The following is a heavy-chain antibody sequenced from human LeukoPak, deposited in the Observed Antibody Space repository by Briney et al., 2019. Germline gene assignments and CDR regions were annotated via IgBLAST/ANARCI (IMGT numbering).Heavy chain of an antibody. Sequence: SETLSLTCTVSGGSVSDSGYYWGWFRQTPGMALEWIGTSHYSRSPYYNPSLKSRLTTSVDAAKNEFSLNLRSVTASDTAVYYCARRREYRTFDYWGQGTLVTVSS. V-gene: IGHV4-39*01. CDR2: SHYSRSP. J-gene: IGHJ4*02. D-gene: IGHD1-1*01. CDR3: ARRREYRTFDY. CDR1: GGSVSDSGYY.